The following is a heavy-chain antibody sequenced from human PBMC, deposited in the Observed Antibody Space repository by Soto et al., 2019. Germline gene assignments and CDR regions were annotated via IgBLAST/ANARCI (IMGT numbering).Heavy chain of an antibody. CDR1: GGSFSGYD. J-gene: IGHJ4*02. D-gene: IGHD4-17*01. Sequence: SETLSLTCAVDGGSFSGYDWSWIRQPPGKGLEWIGEINHSGSTNYNPSLKSRVTISVDTSKNQFSLKLSSVTAADTAVYYCARHWTTVTTFDYWGQGTLVTVSS. V-gene: IGHV4-34*01. CDR2: INHSGST. CDR3: ARHWTTVTTFDY.